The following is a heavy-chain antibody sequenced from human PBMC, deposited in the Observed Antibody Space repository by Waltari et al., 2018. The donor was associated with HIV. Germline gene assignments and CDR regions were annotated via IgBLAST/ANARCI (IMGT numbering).Heavy chain of an antibody. J-gene: IGHJ4*02. CDR2: IHSPGRT. CDR3: ARGIFGGNPGY. CDR1: GGSITTYL. Sequence: QLQLRVSGTRLVKPLETLALNCSAPGGSITTYLWNSYRQPPGKGLEWSGYIHSPGRTNYNPSLKSRVTISVDTSKTVFSLQLKSVTAADTAIYYCARGIFGGNPGYWGRGTLITVS. V-gene: IGHV4-59*01. D-gene: IGHD2-15*01.